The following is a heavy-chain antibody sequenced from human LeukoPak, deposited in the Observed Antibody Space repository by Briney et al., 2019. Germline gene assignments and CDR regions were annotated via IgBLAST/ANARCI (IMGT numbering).Heavy chain of an antibody. D-gene: IGHD3-10*01. V-gene: IGHV3-30*02. CDR2: IRYDGSNK. J-gene: IGHJ4*02. CDR3: AKDSGKSAPSSFDY. CDR1: GFTFSSYG. Sequence: GGSLRLSCAASGFTFSSYGVHWVRQAPGKGLEWVAFIRYDGSNKYYADSVKGRFTISRDNSKNTLYLQMNSLRAEDTAVYYCAKDSGKSAPSSFDYWGQGTLVTVSS.